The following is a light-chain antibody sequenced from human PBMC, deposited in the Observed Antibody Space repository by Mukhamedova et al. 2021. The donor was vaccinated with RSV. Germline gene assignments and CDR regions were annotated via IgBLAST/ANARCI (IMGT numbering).Light chain of an antibody. CDR3: LQHDRYPLT. J-gene: IGKJ4*01. V-gene: IGKV1-17*01. CDR2: SAS. Sequence: WYQRRVHGRAPERLIYSASTLQSGVPSRFNGSGSGTEFTLTITGQQAEDFATYYCLQHDRYPLTFGGGTKVEIK.